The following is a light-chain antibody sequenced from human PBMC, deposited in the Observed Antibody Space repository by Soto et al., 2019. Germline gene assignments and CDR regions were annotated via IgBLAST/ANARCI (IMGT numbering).Light chain of an antibody. Sequence: EIVMTQSPATLSVSPGERAPLSCRARQSLSGNCTLSRQKPSQAPALRIYGASTSATGIPTPARCSGSGTEIALTISSLRPEAEAFSVCQHHNNKHRTWTFGQGTKVDI. CDR2: GAS. CDR1: QSLSGN. V-gene: IGKV3-15*01. CDR3: QHHNNKHRTWT. J-gene: IGKJ1*01.